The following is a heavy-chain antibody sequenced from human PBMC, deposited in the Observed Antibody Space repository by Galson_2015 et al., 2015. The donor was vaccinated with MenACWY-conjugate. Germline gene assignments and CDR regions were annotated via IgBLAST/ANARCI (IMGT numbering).Heavy chain of an antibody. J-gene: IGHJ4*02. CDR3: ARDVRSTSFDI. CDR1: GYTFNNYG. V-gene: IGHV7-4-1*02. Sequence: SVKVSCKASGYTFNNYGMNWVRQAPGQGLEWMGWINTNTGNPTYAQGFTGRFVLSLDTSVSTTYLQISSLKAEDTAVYYCARDVRSTSFDIRSLRTLVTVSS. CDR2: INTNTGNP. D-gene: IGHD5-24*01.